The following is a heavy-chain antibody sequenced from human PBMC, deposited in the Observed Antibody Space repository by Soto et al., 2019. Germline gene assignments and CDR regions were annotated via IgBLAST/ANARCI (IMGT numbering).Heavy chain of an antibody. CDR2: IYYSGSA. CDR1: GGSISGHY. Sequence: QVQLQESGPGLVQPSETLSLTCSVTGGSISGHYWSWIRQPPGKGLEWVGYIYYSGSANYNPSLKGRVTVSVDTSKNQLSRKLSSVSAADTAVYDCARYREVTIPYYYVMDVWGQGTTVTVSS. D-gene: IGHD4-17*01. CDR3: ARYREVTIPYYYVMDV. J-gene: IGHJ6*02. V-gene: IGHV4-59*11.